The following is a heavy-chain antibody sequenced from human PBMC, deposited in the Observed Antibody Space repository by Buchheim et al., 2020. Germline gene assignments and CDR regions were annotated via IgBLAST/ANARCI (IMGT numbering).Heavy chain of an antibody. CDR3: ARVHKVVVAATVFKYFDL. Sequence: QLQLQESGPGLVKPSETLSLTCTVSGGSISSSSYYWGWIRQPPGKGLEWIGSIYYSGSTYYNPSLKSRVTISVDTSKNQFSLMLSSVTASDTAVYYCARVHKVVVAATVFKYFDLWGRGTL. CDR2: IYYSGST. D-gene: IGHD2-15*01. J-gene: IGHJ2*01. CDR1: GGSISSSSYY. V-gene: IGHV4-39*07.